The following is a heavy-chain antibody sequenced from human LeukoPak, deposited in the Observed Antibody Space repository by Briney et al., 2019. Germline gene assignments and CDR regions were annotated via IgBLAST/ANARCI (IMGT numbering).Heavy chain of an antibody. Sequence: GASVKVSSKASGGTFSSYAISWVRQAPGQGLEWMGRIIPIFGTANYAQKFQGRVTITTDESTSTAYMELSSLRSEDTAVYYCARVRVSSSSHPWYFDYWGQGTLVTVSS. D-gene: IGHD3-22*01. CDR2: IIPIFGTA. CDR1: GGTFSSYA. V-gene: IGHV1-69*05. J-gene: IGHJ4*02. CDR3: ARVRVSSSSHPWYFDY.